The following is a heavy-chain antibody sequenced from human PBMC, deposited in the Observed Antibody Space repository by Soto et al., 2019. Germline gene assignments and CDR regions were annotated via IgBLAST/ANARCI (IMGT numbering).Heavy chain of an antibody. J-gene: IGHJ4*02. V-gene: IGHV4-39*01. CDR3: ARRPYSSSPNYYFDY. Sequence: PSETLSLTCTVSGGSIGSSSYYWGWIRQPPGKGLEWIGSIYYSGSTYYNPSLKSRVTISVDTSKNQFSLKLSSVTAADTAVYYCARRPYSSSPNYYFDYWGQGTLVTVSS. CDR1: GGSIGSSSYY. D-gene: IGHD6-13*01. CDR2: IYYSGST.